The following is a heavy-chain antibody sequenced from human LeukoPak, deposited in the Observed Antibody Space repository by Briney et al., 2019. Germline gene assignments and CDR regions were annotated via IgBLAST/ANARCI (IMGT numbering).Heavy chain of an antibody. CDR2: INHSGST. Sequence: SETLSLTCAVYGGSFSGYYWSWIRQPPGKGLEWIGEINHSGSTNYNPSLKSRVTISVDTSKNQFSLKLSSVTAADTAVYYCARSGCSGGSCYYDAFDIGGQGTMVTVSS. D-gene: IGHD2-15*01. V-gene: IGHV4-34*01. J-gene: IGHJ3*02. CDR1: GGSFSGYY. CDR3: ARSGCSGGSCYYDAFDI.